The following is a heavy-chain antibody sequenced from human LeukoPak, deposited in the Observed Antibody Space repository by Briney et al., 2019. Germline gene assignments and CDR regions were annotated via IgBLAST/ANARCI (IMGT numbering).Heavy chain of an antibody. D-gene: IGHD4-17*01. CDR1: GGSFSGYY. CDR2: INHSGST. CDR3: ARGRHNTGFDY. Sequence: SETLSVTCAVYGGSFSGYYWSWIRQPPGKGLERIGEINHSGSTNYNPSLKSRVTISVDTSKNQFSLKLSSVTAADTAVYYCARGRHNTGFDYRGQGTLVTVSS. J-gene: IGHJ4*02. V-gene: IGHV4-34*01.